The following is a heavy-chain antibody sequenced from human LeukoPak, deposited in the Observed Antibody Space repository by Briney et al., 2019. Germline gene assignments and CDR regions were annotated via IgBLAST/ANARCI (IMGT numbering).Heavy chain of an antibody. CDR1: GYTFTSYG. CDR2: ISAYNGIT. Sequence: ASVKVSCKASGYTFTSYGISWVRQAPGQGLEWMGWISAYNGITNYAQKLQGRVTMTTDTSTSTAYMELRSLRSDDTAVYYCARVEYSGSFFDYWGQGTRVTVSS. V-gene: IGHV1-18*01. CDR3: ARVEYSGSFFDY. D-gene: IGHD1-26*01. J-gene: IGHJ4*02.